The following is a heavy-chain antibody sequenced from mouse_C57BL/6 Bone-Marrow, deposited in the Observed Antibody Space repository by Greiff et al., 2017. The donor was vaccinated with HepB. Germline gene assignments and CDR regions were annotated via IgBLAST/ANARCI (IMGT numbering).Heavy chain of an antibody. Sequence: DVQLQESGAELVRPGASVKLSCTASGFNIKDDYMHWVKQRPEQGLEWIGWIDPENGDTEYASKFQGKATITADTSSNTAYLQLSSLTSEDTAVYYCTTGVTGGDYYAMDYWGQGTSVTVSS. CDR1: GFNIKDDY. J-gene: IGHJ4*01. D-gene: IGHD4-1*01. CDR2: IDPENGDT. CDR3: TTGVTGGDYYAMDY. V-gene: IGHV14-4*01.